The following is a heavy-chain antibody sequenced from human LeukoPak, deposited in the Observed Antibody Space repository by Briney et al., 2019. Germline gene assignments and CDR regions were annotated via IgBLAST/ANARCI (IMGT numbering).Heavy chain of an antibody. CDR3: TSLVGSPTY. Sequence: GGSLRLSCVGSGFNFQYAWMTWVRQAPGKGLELVGRIKSKRDGETTDYAALVKSRFSISRDDSKNTVYLQMNSVRTEDTAVYYCTSLVGSPTYWGQGTLVTVSS. J-gene: IGHJ4*02. CDR1: GFNFQYAW. CDR2: IKSKRDGETT. V-gene: IGHV3-15*01. D-gene: IGHD1-26*01.